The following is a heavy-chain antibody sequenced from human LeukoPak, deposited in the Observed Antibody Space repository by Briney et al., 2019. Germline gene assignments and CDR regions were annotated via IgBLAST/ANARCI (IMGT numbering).Heavy chain of an antibody. CDR3: ARGAPPDY. J-gene: IGHJ4*02. Sequence: GRSLRLSCAASGFTFSDYAMYWVRQAPGKGLEWVAVISYEGGNKYYADSVKGRFTISRDNSKNTLFLQMDSLRVEDTAVYYCARGAPPDYWGQGTLVTVSS. CDR2: ISYEGGNK. V-gene: IGHV3-30*04. CDR1: GFTFSDYA.